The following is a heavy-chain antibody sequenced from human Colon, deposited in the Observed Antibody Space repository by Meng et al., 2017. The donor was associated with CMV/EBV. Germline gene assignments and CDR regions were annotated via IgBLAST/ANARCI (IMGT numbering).Heavy chain of an antibody. J-gene: IGHJ5*02. CDR2: IRYHGNNK. CDR3: VKVQGTTWYNWFDP. D-gene: IGHD6-13*01. Sequence: QVQLVESGGGVVQAGESLRLSCAASGFIFSSSGMHWVRQAPGKGLEWVAFIRYHGNNKYYADSVKGRFTISRDNSKNTVYLEMNSLRTEDTAIYYCVKVQGTTWYNWFDPWGQGTLVTIAS. CDR1: GFIFSSSG. V-gene: IGHV3-30*02.